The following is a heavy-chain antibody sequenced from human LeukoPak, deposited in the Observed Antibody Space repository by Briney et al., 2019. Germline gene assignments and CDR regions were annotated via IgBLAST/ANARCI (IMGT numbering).Heavy chain of an antibody. CDR2: IFYSGST. D-gene: IGHD3-10*01. CDR3: ARVYYGRSYDYWYFDL. V-gene: IGHV4-59*01. J-gene: IGHJ2*01. Sequence: SETLSLTCTVSGGSISGYYWSWIRQPPGKGLEWIGYIFYSGSTNYNPSLKSRVTISVDTSKNQFSLKLSSVTAADTAVYFCARVYYGRSYDYWYFDLWGRGTLVTVSS. CDR1: GGSISGYY.